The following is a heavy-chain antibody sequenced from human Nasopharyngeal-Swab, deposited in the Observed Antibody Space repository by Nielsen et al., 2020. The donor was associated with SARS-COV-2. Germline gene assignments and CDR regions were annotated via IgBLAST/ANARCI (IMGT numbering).Heavy chain of an antibody. CDR2: IYPGDSDT. V-gene: IGHV5-51*01. Sequence: ETLSLTCTVSGGSISSYYWSWIRQPPGKGLEWMGIIYPGDSDTRYSPSFQGQVTISADKSISTAYLQWSSLKASDTAMYYCARGLGIAARGAFDIWGQGTMVTVSS. D-gene: IGHD6-6*01. CDR1: GGSISSYY. J-gene: IGHJ3*02. CDR3: ARGLGIAARGAFDI.